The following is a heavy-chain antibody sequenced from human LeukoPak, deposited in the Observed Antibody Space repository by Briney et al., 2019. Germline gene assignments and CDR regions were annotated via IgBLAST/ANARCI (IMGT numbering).Heavy chain of an antibody. CDR1: GFTFSRYS. Sequence: QPGGSLRLSCAASGFTFSRYSMTWVRQAPGKGLEWVSIISGRGDKTYYADSVKGLFSISRDNSKNTVFLQMNSLRAEDTAVYYCAKDHYGASQPWYFDLWGRGTLVTVSS. D-gene: IGHD4/OR15-4a*01. CDR3: AKDHYGASQPWYFDL. J-gene: IGHJ2*01. V-gene: IGHV3-23*01. CDR2: ISGRGDKT.